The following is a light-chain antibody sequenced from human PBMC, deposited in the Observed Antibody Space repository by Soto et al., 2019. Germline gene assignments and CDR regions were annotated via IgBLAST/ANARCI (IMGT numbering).Light chain of an antibody. J-gene: IGLJ1*01. CDR3: CSYAGSSFYV. CDR2: EGS. Sequence: VSGSPGQSITISCTGTSSDVGSYNLVSWYQQHPGKAPKLMIYEGSKRPSGVSNRFSGSKSGNTASLTISGLQTEDEADYYCCSYAGSSFYVFGTGTKVTVL. V-gene: IGLV2-23*01. CDR1: SSDVGSYNL.